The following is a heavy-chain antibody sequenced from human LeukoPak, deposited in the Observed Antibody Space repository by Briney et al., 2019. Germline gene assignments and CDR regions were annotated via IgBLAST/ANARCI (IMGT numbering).Heavy chain of an antibody. CDR1: GGSISSYY. CDR3: ARDFYREFDY. D-gene: IGHD2/OR15-2a*01. V-gene: IGHV4-4*07. Sequence: EXXSLTCTVPGGSISSYYWSWIRQPAGKGLEWIGRIYTSGSTNYNPSLTSRVTMSVDTSKNQFSLKLSSVTAADTAVYYCARDFYREFDYWGQGTLVTVSS. J-gene: IGHJ4*02. CDR2: IYTSGST.